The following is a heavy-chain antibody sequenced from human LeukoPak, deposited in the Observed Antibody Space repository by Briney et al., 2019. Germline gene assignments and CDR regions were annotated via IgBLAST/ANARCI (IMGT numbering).Heavy chain of an antibody. CDR1: GYTFTNYA. CDR3: ARGHTTGYSRNEF. D-gene: IGHD6-13*01. J-gene: IGHJ4*02. Sequence: ASVKVSCKASGYTFTNYAMNWVRQAPGQGLEWMGWIDTNTGNPTYAQGSTGRFVFSLDTSVSTAYLQINSLTTDDTAVYYCARGHTTGYSRNEFWGQGTLVTVSS. V-gene: IGHV7-4-1*02. CDR2: IDTNTGNP.